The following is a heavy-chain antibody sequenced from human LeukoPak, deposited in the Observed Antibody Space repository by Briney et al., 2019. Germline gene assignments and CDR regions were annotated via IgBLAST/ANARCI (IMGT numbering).Heavy chain of an antibody. Sequence: TRGSLRLSCAASGFTFSNYAMHWVRQAPGQGLEWVAVISYDGNNKYYADSVKGRFTISRDNSKNTLYLQMNSLRPEDTAVYYCARAHNSGWSYFDYWGQGTLVTVSS. J-gene: IGHJ4*02. CDR1: GFTFSNYA. D-gene: IGHD6-19*01. CDR3: ARAHNSGWSYFDY. CDR2: ISYDGNNK. V-gene: IGHV3-30-3*01.